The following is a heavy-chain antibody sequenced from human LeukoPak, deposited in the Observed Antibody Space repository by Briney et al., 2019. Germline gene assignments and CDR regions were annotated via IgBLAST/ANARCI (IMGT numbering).Heavy chain of an antibody. CDR3: ANPGSSGYYA. CDR1: GFIFSSYS. V-gene: IGHV3-23*01. D-gene: IGHD3-22*01. CDR2: ITGSGGNT. Sequence: PGGSLRLSCAASGFIFSSYSMSWVRQAPGKGLEWVSVITGSGGNTYYADSVKGRFTISKDNSKNTVYLQMNSLRAEDTAVYYCANPGSSGYYAWGQGTLVTVSS. J-gene: IGHJ5*02.